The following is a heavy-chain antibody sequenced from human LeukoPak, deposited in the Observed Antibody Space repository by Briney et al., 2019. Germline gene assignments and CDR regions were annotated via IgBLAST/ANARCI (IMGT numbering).Heavy chain of an antibody. CDR2: IYPSGST. D-gene: IGHD2-2*02. CDR1: GYSISSGYY. J-gene: IGHJ4*02. CDR3: ARHLSAAIPDY. Sequence: PSETLSLTCAVSGYSISSGYYWGWIRQPPGKGLEWIGSIYPSGSTYYNPSLKSRVTISVDTSKNQFSLKLSSVTAADTAVYYCARHLSAAIPDYGGQGTLVTVSS. V-gene: IGHV4-38-2*01.